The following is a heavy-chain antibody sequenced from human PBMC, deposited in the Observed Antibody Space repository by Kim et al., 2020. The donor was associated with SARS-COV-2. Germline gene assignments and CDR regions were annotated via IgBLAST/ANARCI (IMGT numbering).Heavy chain of an antibody. Sequence: ASVKVSCKASGYTFSSYGIRWVRQAPGQGLEWVGWISSYTGDTKYAQNFQDRVTMTTDTSTSTAYMDLRSLRSDDKAVYYCARVTGAWQGAGSRAGDWG. D-gene: IGHD1-26*01. CDR2: ISSYTGDT. CDR3: ARVTGAWQGAGSRAGD. V-gene: IGHV1-18*04. CDR1: GYTFSSYG. J-gene: IGHJ6*03.